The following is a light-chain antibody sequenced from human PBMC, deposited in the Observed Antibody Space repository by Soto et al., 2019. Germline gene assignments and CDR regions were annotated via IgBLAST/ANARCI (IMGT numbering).Light chain of an antibody. Sequence: QSALTQPRSVSGSPGQSVTISCTGTSSDVGGYNYVSWYQQHTAKAPKLMIYDVSKRPSGVPDRFSGSRSGNTASLTISGLQAEDEADYYCFSYTGTYTVVFGGGTKLTVL. CDR3: FSYTGTYTVV. V-gene: IGLV2-11*01. J-gene: IGLJ3*02. CDR2: DVS. CDR1: SSDVGGYNY.